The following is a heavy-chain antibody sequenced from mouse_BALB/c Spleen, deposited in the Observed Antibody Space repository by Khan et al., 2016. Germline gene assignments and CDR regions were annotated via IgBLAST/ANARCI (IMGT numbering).Heavy chain of an antibody. CDR3: ARDGWVYYAMDY. V-gene: IGHV2-6-7*01. CDR2: IWGDGST. CDR1: GFSLGAYG. Sequence: QVQLKESGPGLVAPSQSLSITCTVAGFSLGAYGVNWVRQPPGKGLEWLGMIWGDGSTDYNSALKSRLNITKDNSKSQVFLKMNSLQSDDTARYYCARDGWVYYAMDYWGQGTSVTVSS. J-gene: IGHJ4*01. D-gene: IGHD2-2*01.